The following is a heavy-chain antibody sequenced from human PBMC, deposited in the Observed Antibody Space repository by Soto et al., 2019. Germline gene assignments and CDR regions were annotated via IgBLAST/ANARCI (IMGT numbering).Heavy chain of an antibody. J-gene: IGHJ4*02. Sequence: QMTLKESGPTLVKPTQTLTLTCTFSGFSLSTSGVGVGWIRQPPGKALEWLALIYWDDDKRYSPSLKSRLTITKDTSKNQVVLTMTNMDPVDTATYYCAHTDSSGYRGTSFDYWGQGTLVTVSS. CDR2: IYWDDDK. D-gene: IGHD3-22*01. CDR3: AHTDSSGYRGTSFDY. V-gene: IGHV2-5*02. CDR1: GFSLSTSGVG.